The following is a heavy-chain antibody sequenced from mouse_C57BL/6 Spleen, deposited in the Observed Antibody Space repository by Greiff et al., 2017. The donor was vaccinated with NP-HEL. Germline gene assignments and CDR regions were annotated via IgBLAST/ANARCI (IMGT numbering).Heavy chain of an antibody. V-gene: IGHV1-81*01. CDR2: IYPRSGNT. D-gene: IGHD1-1*01. CDR3: ARFEDGSSYGYFDY. J-gene: IGHJ2*01. Sequence: QVQLQQSGAELARPGASVKLSCKASGYTFTSYGISWVKQRTGQGLEWIGEIYPRSGNTYYNEKFKGKATLTADKSSSTAYMELRSLTSEDSAVYFCARFEDGSSYGYFDYWGQGTTLTVSS. CDR1: GYTFTSYG.